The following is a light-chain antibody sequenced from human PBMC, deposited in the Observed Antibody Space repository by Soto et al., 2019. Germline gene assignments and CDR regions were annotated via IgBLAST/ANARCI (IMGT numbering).Light chain of an antibody. V-gene: IGLV2-14*01. Sequence: QSALTQPASVSGSPGQSITISCTGTSSDVGGYNYVSWYQHHPGKAPKLMIYEVSSRPSGVSNRFSGSKSGNTASLTISGLQAEDEADYYCSSYTSINTWVFGGGTKVTVL. CDR3: SSYTSINTWV. CDR2: EVS. J-gene: IGLJ3*02. CDR1: SSDVGGYNY.